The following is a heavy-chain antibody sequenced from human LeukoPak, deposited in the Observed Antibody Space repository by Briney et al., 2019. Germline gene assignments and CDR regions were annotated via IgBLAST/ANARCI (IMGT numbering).Heavy chain of an antibody. CDR2: IRYDRSNK. CDR1: GFTFSSYG. CDR3: AKRLTGYDSSGYYY. J-gene: IGHJ4*02. Sequence: GGSLRLSCVGSGFTFSSYGMHWARHAPSKGLDCVAFIRYDRSNKYYADSVKGRFTISRDNSKNTLYLQMNSLRAEDTAVYYCAKRLTGYDSSGYYYWGQGTLVTVSS. V-gene: IGHV3-30*02. D-gene: IGHD3-22*01.